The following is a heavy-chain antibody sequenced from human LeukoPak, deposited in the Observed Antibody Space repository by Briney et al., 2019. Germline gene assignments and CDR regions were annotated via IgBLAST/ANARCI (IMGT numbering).Heavy chain of an antibody. Sequence: GPSVKLSCKASGGTFSSYAISWVRQAPGQGLEWMGRIIPIFGIANYAQKFQGRVTITADKSTSTAYMELSSLRSEDTAVYYCARDGYCSGGSCYSRPHFDYWGQGTLVTVSS. D-gene: IGHD2-15*01. CDR3: ARDGYCSGGSCYSRPHFDY. V-gene: IGHV1-69*04. CDR2: IIPIFGIA. J-gene: IGHJ4*02. CDR1: GGTFSSYA.